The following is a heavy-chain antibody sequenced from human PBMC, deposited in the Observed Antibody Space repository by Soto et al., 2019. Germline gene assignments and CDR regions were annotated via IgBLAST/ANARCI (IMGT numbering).Heavy chain of an antibody. CDR2: ISGNGGST. Sequence: GGSLRLSCAASGFTFRSFAMSWVRQAPGQGLEWVSAISGNGGSTYYADSVKGRFTISRDNSKNTVFLQMNSLRAEDTALYYCAKDLPYSSGWYSPFDYWGQGTAVTVSS. D-gene: IGHD6-19*01. CDR3: AKDLPYSSGWYSPFDY. CDR1: GFTFRSFA. J-gene: IGHJ4*02. V-gene: IGHV3-23*01.